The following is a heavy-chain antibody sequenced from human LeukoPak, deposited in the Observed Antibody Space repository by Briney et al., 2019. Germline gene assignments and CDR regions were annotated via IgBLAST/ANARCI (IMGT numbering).Heavy chain of an antibody. V-gene: IGHV3-48*01. D-gene: IGHD3-3*01. CDR1: GITFSMYS. J-gene: IGHJ1*01. CDR3: ATLRFLEWLLFPEYFQH. CDR2: ISSSGSIE. Sequence: GGSLRLSCAASGITFSMYSMNWVRQAPGKGLEWVSYISSSGSIEYYADSVKGRFTISRDNAKDSLYLQMNSLRVEDTAVYYCATLRFLEWLLFPEYFQHWGQGTLVTVSS.